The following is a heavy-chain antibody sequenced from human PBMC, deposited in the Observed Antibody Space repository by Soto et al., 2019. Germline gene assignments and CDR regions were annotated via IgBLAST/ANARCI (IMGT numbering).Heavy chain of an antibody. J-gene: IGHJ6*02. Sequence: GGSLRLSCAASGFTFSSYWMHWVRHAPGKGLLWVSRINPDGRDTKYADSVRGRFTISRDNAKNTFYLQMNSLRAEGTAIYYCVRDSCYGGIYYGMDVWGQGTTVTVSS. CDR3: VRDSCYGGIYYGMDV. CDR2: INPDGRDT. CDR1: GFTFSSYW. D-gene: IGHD2-8*02. V-gene: IGHV3-74*03.